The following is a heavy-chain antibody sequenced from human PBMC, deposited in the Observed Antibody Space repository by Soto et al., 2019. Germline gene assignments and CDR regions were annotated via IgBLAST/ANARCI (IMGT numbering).Heavy chain of an antibody. V-gene: IGHV3-23*01. CDR1: GFTFSSHD. D-gene: IGHD1-26*01. J-gene: IGHJ3*02. CDR3: AKQIVCAALHSLDI. Sequence: EVQLLESGGGLVQPGGSLRLSCAASGFTFSSHDMSLVRQAPGKGLEWVSSISGSGGSAYYADSVKGRLTISRDNSKNTLSLKMNSLRAEDTAVYYCAKQIVCAALHSLDIWGQGIMVTVSS. CDR2: ISGSGGSA.